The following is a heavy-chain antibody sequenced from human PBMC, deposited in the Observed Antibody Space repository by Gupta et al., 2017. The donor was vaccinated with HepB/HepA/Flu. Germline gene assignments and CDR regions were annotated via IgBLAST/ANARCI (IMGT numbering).Heavy chain of an antibody. CDR2: ITSSGDRI. CDR1: GFTFSSYA. V-gene: IGHV3-23*01. CDR3: AKSTGRRSAHSDAFDI. J-gene: IGHJ3*02. D-gene: IGHD1-1*01. Sequence: VQLLESGGDLVQPGGSLRLSCAASGFTFSSYAMIWVRQVPGKGLEWVSFITSSGDRIYYTDSVKGRFTISRDNSKNTLYLQMNSLRAEDTAVYYCAKSTGRRSAHSDAFDIWGQGTMVTVSS.